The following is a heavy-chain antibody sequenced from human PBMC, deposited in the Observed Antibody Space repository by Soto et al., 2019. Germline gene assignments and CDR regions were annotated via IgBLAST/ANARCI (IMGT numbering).Heavy chain of an antibody. V-gene: IGHV4-59*12. Sequence: QVVLQESGPGLVKSSETLSLTCSVSGRSITSYYWSWVRQPHGKGLEWMGYIYDTGITSQNPSLKSRVTMSADTSQKQFSLKLTSVTGADTAVYFCARTYDSNGYANEFDSWGQGMLVTVTS. CDR3: ARTYDSNGYANEFDS. J-gene: IGHJ4*02. CDR2: IYDTGIT. CDR1: GRSITSYY. D-gene: IGHD3-22*01.